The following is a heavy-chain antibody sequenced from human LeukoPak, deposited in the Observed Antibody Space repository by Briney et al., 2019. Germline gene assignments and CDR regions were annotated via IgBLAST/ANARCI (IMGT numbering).Heavy chain of an antibody. Sequence: GGSLRLSCAASGFTFSSYAMSWVRQAPGKGLEWVGRTRKKTNSYTTEYAASVKGRFTISRDDSKNSLYLQMNSLKAEDTAVYYYTRVVLVGTTYSYFDYWGQGTLVTVSS. CDR2: TRKKTNSYTT. CDR3: TRVVLVGTTYSYFDY. CDR1: GFTFSSYA. J-gene: IGHJ4*02. D-gene: IGHD1-26*01. V-gene: IGHV3-72*01.